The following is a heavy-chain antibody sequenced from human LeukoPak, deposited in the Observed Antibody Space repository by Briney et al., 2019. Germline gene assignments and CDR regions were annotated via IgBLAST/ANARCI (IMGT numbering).Heavy chain of an antibody. CDR1: GGSISSYY. J-gene: IGHJ5*02. CDR2: ICYSGSK. D-gene: IGHD2-2*01. V-gene: IGHV4-59*01. Sequence: SETLSLTCTVPGGSISSYYWSWIRQPPGKGLKWIGDICYSGSKNYNPSLKSRVTISVDTSKNQFSLKLSSVTAADTAMYSCARHCSTTSCYETGWIDPWGQGTLVTVSS. CDR3: ARHCSTTSCYETGWIDP.